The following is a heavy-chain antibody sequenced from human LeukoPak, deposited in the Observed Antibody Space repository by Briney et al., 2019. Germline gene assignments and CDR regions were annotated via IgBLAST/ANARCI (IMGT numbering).Heavy chain of an antibody. Sequence: PGGSLRLSCAASGFTFSNAWMSWVRQAPGKGLEWVGRIKSKTDGGTTDYAAPVKGRFTISRDNSKNSLYLQMNSLRTEDTALYYCAKDKGIYYYGMDVWGQGTTVTVSS. CDR2: IKSKTDGGTT. CDR3: AKDKGIYYYGMDV. D-gene: IGHD3-10*01. J-gene: IGHJ6*02. V-gene: IGHV3-15*05. CDR1: GFTFSNAW.